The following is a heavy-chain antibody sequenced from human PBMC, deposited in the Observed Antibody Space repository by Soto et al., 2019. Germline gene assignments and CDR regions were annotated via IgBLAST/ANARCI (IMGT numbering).Heavy chain of an antibody. D-gene: IGHD6-6*01. Sequence: GGSLRLSCVASQFSFTSYYMYWIAQAPGQGLEWVSAVNPRCTFTYYSDSVKGRFTISRDNSKNTVYLEMNSLRGEDTAVYFCARLAVRLSYSGIDFWGQGATVTVSS. CDR1: QFSFTSYY. J-gene: IGHJ6*02. V-gene: IGHV3-23*01. CDR3: ARLAVRLSYSGIDF. CDR2: VNPRCTFT.